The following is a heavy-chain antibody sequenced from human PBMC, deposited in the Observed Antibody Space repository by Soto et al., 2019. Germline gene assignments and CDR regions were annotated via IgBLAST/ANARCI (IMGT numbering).Heavy chain of an antibody. D-gene: IGHD2-15*01. J-gene: IGHJ4*02. Sequence: SLRLSCASSVFTFSTYGMNCVRHAPGKWLEWMALIWYDGSSKYYADSVKGRFTISRDNSKSALYLQMNSLRVEDKALYYCARGPGYCSGDSCYVRAMSDYWGQGTLVSRSS. CDR3: ARGPGYCSGDSCYVRAMSDY. V-gene: IGHV3-33*01. CDR1: VFTFSTYG. CDR2: IWYDGSSK.